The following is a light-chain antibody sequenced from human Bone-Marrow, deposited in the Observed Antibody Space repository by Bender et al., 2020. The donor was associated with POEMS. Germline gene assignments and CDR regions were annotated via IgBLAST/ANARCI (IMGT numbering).Light chain of an antibody. CDR3: QVWGTNTVL. J-gene: IGLJ1*01. CDR2: ADV. V-gene: IGLV3-1*01. Sequence: SYDLIQPPSVSVSPGQTASITCFGDELGDKYVSWYQQKSGQSPVLVMYADVKRPSGIPERFSGSNSENTATLTISGTQDIDEADYFCQVWGTNTVLFGPGTKVTVL. CDR1: ELGDKY.